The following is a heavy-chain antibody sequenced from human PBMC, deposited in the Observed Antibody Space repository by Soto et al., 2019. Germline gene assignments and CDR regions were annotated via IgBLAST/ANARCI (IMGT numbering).Heavy chain of an antibody. V-gene: IGHV3-48*03. Sequence: GGSLRLSCAASGFTFSGYEMNWVRQAPGKGLGWGSYISGSGSTIYYADSVKGRFTISRDNAKDSLYLQMNSLRAEDTAVYYCAREVVVFGVIIPTPMDVWGQGTTVTVSS. J-gene: IGHJ6*02. CDR2: ISGSGSTI. D-gene: IGHD3-22*01. CDR3: AREVVVFGVIIPTPMDV. CDR1: GFTFSGYE.